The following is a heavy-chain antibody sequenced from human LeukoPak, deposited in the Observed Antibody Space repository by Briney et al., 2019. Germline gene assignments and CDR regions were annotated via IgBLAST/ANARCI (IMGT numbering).Heavy chain of an antibody. J-gene: IGHJ4*02. CDR3: ARDRGGSGRYLGPYFDY. D-gene: IGHD6-19*01. CDR1: GYTFTSYG. V-gene: IGHV1-18*04. CDR2: ISAYNGNT. Sequence: ASVNVSCKASGYTFTSYGISRLRQAPGQVLEWMGWISAYNGNTNYAQKLQGRVTMTTDTSTSTAYMELRSLRSDDTAVYYCARDRGGSGRYLGPYFDYWGQGTLVTVSS.